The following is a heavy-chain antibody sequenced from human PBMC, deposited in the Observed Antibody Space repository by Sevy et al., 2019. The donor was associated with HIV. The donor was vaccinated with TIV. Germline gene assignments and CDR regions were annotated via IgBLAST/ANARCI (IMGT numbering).Heavy chain of an antibody. CDR3: ARVPVGSSPYYYAIDV. V-gene: IGHV4-31*03. J-gene: IGHJ6*02. CDR1: GAAISSGGYY. Sequence: SETLSLTCTVSGAAISSGGYYWTWIRQHPGKGLEWIGNIYNSGSSFYNPSLKGRVVMSVVTSKNQFSLNLTSLTAADTAVYYCARVPVGSSPYYYAIDVWGQGTSVTVSS. D-gene: IGHD6-6*01. CDR2: IYNSGSS.